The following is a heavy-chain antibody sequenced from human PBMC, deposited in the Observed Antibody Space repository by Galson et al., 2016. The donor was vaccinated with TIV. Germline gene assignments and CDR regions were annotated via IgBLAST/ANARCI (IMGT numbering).Heavy chain of an antibody. J-gene: IGHJ4*02. CDR1: GFTFSGYI. Sequence: SLRLSCAASGFTFSGYIMNWVRQAPGKGLEWVSIISTGDRYIYYADSVKGRFTISRDNAKNFLYLQLSSLSAEDTAIYYCARSADDYNLHFNLWGQGTLVTVAS. CDR3: ARSADDYNLHFNL. D-gene: IGHD5-24*01. V-gene: IGHV3-21*04. CDR2: ISTGDRYI.